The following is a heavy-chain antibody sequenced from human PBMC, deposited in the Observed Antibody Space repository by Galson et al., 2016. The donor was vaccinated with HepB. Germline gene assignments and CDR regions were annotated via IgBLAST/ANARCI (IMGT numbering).Heavy chain of an antibody. CDR2: IYQTGTA. V-gene: IGHV4-4*02. D-gene: IGHD4/OR15-4a*01. Sequence: SETLSLTCAVSGDSISHNYWWTWVRQFPGQGLEWIGEIYQTGTAHYNPSFTCRATISIDKSKNEISLRLASVTAADTAVYYCTRGTLGSVATMAFDYWGQGTLVTVSS. CDR3: TRGTLGSVATMAFDY. CDR1: GDSISHNYW. J-gene: IGHJ4*02.